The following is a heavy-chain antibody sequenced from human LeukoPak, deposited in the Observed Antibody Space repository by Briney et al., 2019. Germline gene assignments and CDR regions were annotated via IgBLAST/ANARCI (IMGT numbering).Heavy chain of an antibody. CDR1: GYTFTSYG. CDR2: ISAYNGNT. Sequence: ASVKVSCKASGYTFTSYGISWVRQAPGQGLEWMGWISAYNGNTNYAQKLQGRVTMTTDTSTSTAYMELRSLRSDDTAVYYCARDSDPYGSGARRHYYYGMDVWGQGTTVTVSS. D-gene: IGHD3-10*01. CDR3: ARDSDPYGSGARRHYYYGMDV. J-gene: IGHJ6*02. V-gene: IGHV1-18*01.